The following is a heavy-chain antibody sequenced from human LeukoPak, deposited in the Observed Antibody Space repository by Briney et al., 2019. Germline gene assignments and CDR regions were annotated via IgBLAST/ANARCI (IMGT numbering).Heavy chain of an antibody. Sequence: SETLSLTCAVYGGSFSGYYWSWIRQSPGKGLEWIGEINHSGSTNYNPSLKSRVTISVDTSKNQFSLKLSSVTAADTAVYYCARTAAALAIPDYWGQGTLVTVSS. CDR2: INHSGST. D-gene: IGHD6-13*01. V-gene: IGHV4-34*01. CDR3: ARTAAALAIPDY. J-gene: IGHJ4*02. CDR1: GGSFSGYY.